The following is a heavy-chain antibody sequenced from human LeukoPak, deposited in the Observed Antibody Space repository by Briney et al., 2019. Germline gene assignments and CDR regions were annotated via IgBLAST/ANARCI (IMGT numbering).Heavy chain of an antibody. J-gene: IGHJ4*02. CDR1: GGSFSGYY. V-gene: IGHV4-34*01. CDR3: ARGSGDCSVDY. Sequence: PSETLSLTCAVYGGSFSGYYWSWICQPPGKGLEWIGEINHSGSTNYNPSLKSRVTISVDTSKNQFSLKLSSVTAADTAVYYCARGSGDCSVDYWGQGTLVTVSS. CDR2: INHSGST. D-gene: IGHD2-21*02.